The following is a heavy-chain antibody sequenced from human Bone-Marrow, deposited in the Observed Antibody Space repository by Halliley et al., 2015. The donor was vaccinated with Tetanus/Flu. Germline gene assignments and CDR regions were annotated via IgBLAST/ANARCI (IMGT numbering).Heavy chain of an antibody. J-gene: IGHJ4*02. CDR1: GFTFSSYE. CDR3: ARESRDLWPHYFDH. Sequence: SLRLSCAASGFTFSSYEMNWVRQAPGKGLEWVSHISSSGSIVHYADSVKGRFTISRDNTKNSLYLQMNSLRAEDTAVYFCARESRDLWPHYFDHWGQGALVTVSS. V-gene: IGHV3-48*03. D-gene: IGHD3-10*01. CDR2: ISSSGSIV.